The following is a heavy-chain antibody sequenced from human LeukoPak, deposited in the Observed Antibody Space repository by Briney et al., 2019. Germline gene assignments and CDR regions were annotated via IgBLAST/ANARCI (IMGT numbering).Heavy chain of an antibody. CDR2: ISGNNDNP. Sequence: ASVRVSCKTSAYTSSKFGINWMRQAPGQGLEWMGWISGNNDNPNYGQKFQGRFTVTTDSSTSTAYMELRNLTFDDTAVYYCARDGTSTDDCWGQGTLVTVSS. J-gene: IGHJ4*02. V-gene: IGHV1-18*01. D-gene: IGHD2-2*01. CDR3: ARDGTSTDDC. CDR1: AYTSSKFG.